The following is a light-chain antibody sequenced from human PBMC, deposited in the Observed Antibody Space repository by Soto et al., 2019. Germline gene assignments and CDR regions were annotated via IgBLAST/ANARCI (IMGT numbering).Light chain of an antibody. CDR1: STDVGDFNY. CDR3: SSYSSSTTHVV. Sequence: QSALTQPASVSGSPGRSVTISCTGTSTDVGDFNYVSWYQHLPGRAPKLIIYDFTNRPSGISYRFSASKSGRTASLTISGLQAEDEADYYCSSYSSSTTHVVFGGGTQLTVL. CDR2: DFT. J-gene: IGLJ2*01. V-gene: IGLV2-14*03.